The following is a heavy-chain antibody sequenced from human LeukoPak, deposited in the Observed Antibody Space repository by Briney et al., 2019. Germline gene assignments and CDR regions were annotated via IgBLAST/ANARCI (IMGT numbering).Heavy chain of an antibody. J-gene: IGHJ4*02. V-gene: IGHV1-2*02. D-gene: IGHD5-18*01. Sequence: ASVKIFRNASGYTFTVYYMHWVRQAPGQGPEWRGSINPNRGGTSYAQKLQGRVTMTGETSLSTAYMDVSRLRADDTAVYYCASDRGYSYDISYYFDYWGQGTLVTVSS. CDR3: ASDRGYSYDISYYFDY. CDR1: GYTFTVYY. CDR2: INPNRGGT.